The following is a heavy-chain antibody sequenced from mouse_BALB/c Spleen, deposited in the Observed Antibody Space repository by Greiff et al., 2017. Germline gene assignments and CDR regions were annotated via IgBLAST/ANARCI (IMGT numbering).Heavy chain of an antibody. D-gene: IGHD1-1*01. CDR1: GYTFTSYW. CDR3: TRQYYGSAWFAY. J-gene: IGHJ3*01. V-gene: IGHV1S22*01. CDR2: IYPGSGST. Sequence: LQQPGSELVRPGASVKLSCKASGYTFTSYWMHWVKQRPGQGLEWIGNIYPGSGSTNYDEKFKSKATLTVDTSSSTAYMQLSSLTSEDSAVYYCTRQYYGSAWFAYWGQGTLVTVSA.